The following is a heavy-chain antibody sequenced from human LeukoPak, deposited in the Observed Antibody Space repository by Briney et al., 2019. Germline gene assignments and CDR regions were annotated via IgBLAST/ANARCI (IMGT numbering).Heavy chain of an antibody. CDR2: ISGSGGST. CDR3: AKSLWFGESYESLDY. J-gene: IGHJ4*02. Sequence: GGSLRLSCAASGFAASGFTFSTFGMHWVRQAPGKGLEWVSAISGSGGSTYYADSVKGRFTISRDNSKNTLYLQMNSLRAEDTAVYYCAKSLWFGESYESLDYWGQGTLVTVSS. CDR1: GFAASGFTFSTFG. V-gene: IGHV3-23*01. D-gene: IGHD3-10*01.